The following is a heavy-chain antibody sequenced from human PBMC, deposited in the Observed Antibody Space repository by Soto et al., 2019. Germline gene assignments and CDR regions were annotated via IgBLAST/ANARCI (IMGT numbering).Heavy chain of an antibody. CDR3: ARDPQYCSSTSCYNYYYYGMDV. J-gene: IGHJ6*02. CDR1: GYTFTSYG. V-gene: IGHV1-18*01. Sequence: QVQLVQSGAEVKKPGASVKVSCKASGYTFTSYGLSWVRQAPGQGLEWMGWISAYNGNTNYAQKLQGRLTMTTDTSTSTAYMELRSLRSDDTAVYYCARDPQYCSSTSCYNYYYYGMDVWGQGTTVTVSS. D-gene: IGHD2-2*02. CDR2: ISAYNGNT.